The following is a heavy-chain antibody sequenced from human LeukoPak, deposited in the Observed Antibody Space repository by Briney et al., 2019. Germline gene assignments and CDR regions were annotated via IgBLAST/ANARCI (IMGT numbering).Heavy chain of an antibody. Sequence: SVKVSCKASGGTFSSYAISWVRQAPGQGLEWMGRIIPILGIANYAQKFQGRATITADKSTSTAYMELSSLRSEDTAVYYCALIGGKQQLGVDYWGQGTLVTVSS. CDR2: IIPILGIA. CDR1: GGTFSSYA. D-gene: IGHD6-13*01. J-gene: IGHJ4*02. CDR3: ALIGGKQQLGVDY. V-gene: IGHV1-69*04.